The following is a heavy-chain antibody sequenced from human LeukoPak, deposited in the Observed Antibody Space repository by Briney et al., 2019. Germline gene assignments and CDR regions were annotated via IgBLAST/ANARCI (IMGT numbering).Heavy chain of an antibody. V-gene: IGHV4-59*01. CDR2: IHYSGST. J-gene: IGHJ4*02. CDR3: ARGVVAAAGRTFDF. D-gene: IGHD6-13*01. CDR1: GGSISSFY. Sequence: SETLSLTCTVSGGSISSFYWSWIRQPPGKGLEWIGNIHYSGSTDYNPSLKSRVTISLDTSKNQFSLKLSSVTAADTAVYYCARGVVAAAGRTFDFWGQGTLVAVSS.